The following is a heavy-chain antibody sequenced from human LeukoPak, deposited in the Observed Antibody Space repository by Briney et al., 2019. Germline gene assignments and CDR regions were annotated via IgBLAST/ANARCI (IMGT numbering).Heavy chain of an antibody. J-gene: IGHJ5*02. Sequence: GGSLRLSCAASGFTFSSYSMNWVRQAPGKGLEWVSYISSSSSTIYYADSVKGRFTISRDNAKNSLYLQMNSLRDEDTAVYYCARDPTYYSSSWYWFDPWGQGTLVTVSS. CDR3: ARDPTYYSSSWYWFDP. D-gene: IGHD6-13*01. CDR2: ISSSSSTI. CDR1: GFTFSSYS. V-gene: IGHV3-48*02.